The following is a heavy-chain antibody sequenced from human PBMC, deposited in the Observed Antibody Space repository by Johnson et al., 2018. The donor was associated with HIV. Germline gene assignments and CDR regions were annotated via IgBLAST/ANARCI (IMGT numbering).Heavy chain of an antibody. Sequence: QVQLVESGGGVVQPGGSLRLSCAASGFTFSSYGMHWVRQAPGKGLEWVAFIRYDGSNKYYVDSVTGRFTISRDNSKNTLYLQMNSLRAEDTAVYYCARDDTGYSSSFDAFDVWGQGTMVTVSS. J-gene: IGHJ3*01. CDR1: GFTFSSYG. CDR2: IRYDGSNK. D-gene: IGHD6-13*01. CDR3: ARDDTGYSSSFDAFDV. V-gene: IGHV3-30*02.